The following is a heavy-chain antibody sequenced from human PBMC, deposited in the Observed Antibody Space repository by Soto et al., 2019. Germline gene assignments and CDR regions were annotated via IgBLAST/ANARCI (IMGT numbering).Heavy chain of an antibody. D-gene: IGHD6-6*01. V-gene: IGHV4-31*03. CDR1: GESISSGGYY. Sequence: QVQLQESGPGLVKPSQTLSLTCNVSGESISSGGYYWSWIRHHPGKGLEWIGYIYDTESAYYNPSRKSSVTISMDTSKNQFAMRLSSVTAADTAVYYCARASSSSSAADYWGQGILGTVSS. CDR3: ARASSSSSAADY. CDR2: IYDTESA. J-gene: IGHJ4*02.